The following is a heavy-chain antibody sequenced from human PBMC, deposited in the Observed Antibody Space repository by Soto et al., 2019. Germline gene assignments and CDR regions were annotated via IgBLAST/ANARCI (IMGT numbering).Heavy chain of an antibody. V-gene: IGHV5-51*01. Sequence: PGESLKISCKASGCTFTSYWVGWVRQMPGKGLEWMGFIYPGDSDVRYSPSFEGQVTISVDTSINTAYLRWNSLKASDTAIYYCARQPDYNILTSYLYYFDYWGQGTPVTV. CDR1: GCTFTSYW. CDR2: IYPGDSDV. CDR3: ARQPDYNILTSYLYYFDY. D-gene: IGHD3-9*01. J-gene: IGHJ4*02.